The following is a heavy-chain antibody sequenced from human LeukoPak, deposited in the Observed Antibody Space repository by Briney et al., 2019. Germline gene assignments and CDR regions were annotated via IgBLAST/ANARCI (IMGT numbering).Heavy chain of an antibody. CDR3: AREGAQWLASYYYYYGMDV. D-gene: IGHD6-19*01. CDR1: GFTFSSYS. Sequence: GGSLRLSCAASGFTFSSYSMNWVRQAPGKGLEWVSSISSSSSYIYYADSVKGRFTISRDNAKNSLYLQMNSLRAEDTAVYYCAREGAQWLASYYYYYGMDVWGQGTTVTVSS. J-gene: IGHJ6*02. V-gene: IGHV3-21*01. CDR2: ISSSSSYI.